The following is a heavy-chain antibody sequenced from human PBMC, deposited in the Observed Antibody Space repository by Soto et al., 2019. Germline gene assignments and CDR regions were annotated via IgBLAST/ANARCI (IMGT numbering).Heavy chain of an antibody. J-gene: IGHJ3*02. Sequence: GGSLRLSCAASGFTFDDYAVHWVRQAPGKGLEWVSGLSWNSGSVGYADSVKGRFTISRDNAKNSLYLQMNSLRAEDTALYYCAKDMSYGSGSYTAFDIWGQGTMVTVPS. CDR1: GFTFDDYA. CDR3: AKDMSYGSGSYTAFDI. D-gene: IGHD3-10*01. V-gene: IGHV3-9*01. CDR2: LSWNSGSV.